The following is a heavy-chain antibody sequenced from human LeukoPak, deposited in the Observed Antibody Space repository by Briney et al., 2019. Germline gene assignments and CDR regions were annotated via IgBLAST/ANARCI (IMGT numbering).Heavy chain of an antibody. CDR3: AREERGSSWFIGY. D-gene: IGHD6-13*01. J-gene: IGHJ4*02. CDR1: GGSISSGGYY. V-gene: IGHV4-31*03. CDR2: IYYSGST. Sequence: SETLSLTCTVSGGSISSGGYYWSWIRQHPGKGQEWIGYIYYSGSTYYNPSLKSRVTISVDTSKNQFSLKLGSVTAADTAVYYCAREERGSSWFIGYWGQGTLVTVSS.